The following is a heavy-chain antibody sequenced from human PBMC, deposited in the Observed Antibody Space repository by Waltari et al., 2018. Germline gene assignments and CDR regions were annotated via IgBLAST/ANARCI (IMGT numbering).Heavy chain of an antibody. CDR3: TRDRRGTPLFDY. J-gene: IGHJ4*02. D-gene: IGHD3-10*01. Sequence: EVLLVESGGGLVQPGGSLRLSCVASGFPVRGFWMTWVRQTPGKGPEWVANINQDGSERNYVDSVKGRFTVSRDNAKNLLYLQINSLRADDTAIYYCTRDRRGTPLFDYWGQGTLVTVSS. CDR2: INQDGSER. V-gene: IGHV3-7*03. CDR1: GFPVRGFW.